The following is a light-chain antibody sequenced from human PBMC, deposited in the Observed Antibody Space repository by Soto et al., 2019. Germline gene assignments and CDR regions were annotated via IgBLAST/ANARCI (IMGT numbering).Light chain of an antibody. CDR1: QSVSSH. V-gene: IGKV3-20*01. CDR3: QQYGSSLIT. J-gene: IGKJ5*01. Sequence: EIVLTQSPATLSLSPGEIADVYFSASQSVSSHLAWYQQKRGQAPRLLIYDASSRASGIPDRFSGSGSGTDFTLTISRLEPEDFAVYYCQQYGSSLITFGQGTRLEIK. CDR2: DAS.